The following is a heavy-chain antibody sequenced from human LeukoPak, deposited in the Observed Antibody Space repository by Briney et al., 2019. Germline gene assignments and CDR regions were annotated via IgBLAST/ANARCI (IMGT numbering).Heavy chain of an antibody. CDR2: ISGSGGST. CDR3: AKGGVGSGKTFDS. V-gene: IGHV3-23*01. J-gene: IGHJ4*02. D-gene: IGHD3-10*01. Sequence: GGSLRLSCAAPGFTFSSYAMSWVRQAPGKGLEWVSGISGSGGSTYYADSVKGRFTISRDNSKNTLYLQMNSLRAEDTAMYYCAKGGVGSGKTFDSWGQGTLVTVSS. CDR1: GFTFSSYA.